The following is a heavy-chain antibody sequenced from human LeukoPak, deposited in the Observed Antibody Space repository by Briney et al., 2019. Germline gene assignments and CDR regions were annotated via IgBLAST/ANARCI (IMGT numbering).Heavy chain of an antibody. CDR3: ARAAHYDSSGCLFDY. V-gene: IGHV1-2*02. CDR2: INPNSGGT. Sequence: ASVKVSCKASGYTFTGYYMHWVRQAPGQGLEWMGWINPNSGGTNYAQKFQGRVTMTRDTSISTAYMELSRLRSDDTAVYYCARAAHYDSSGCLFDYWGQGALVTVSS. D-gene: IGHD3-22*01. CDR1: GYTFTGYY. J-gene: IGHJ4*02.